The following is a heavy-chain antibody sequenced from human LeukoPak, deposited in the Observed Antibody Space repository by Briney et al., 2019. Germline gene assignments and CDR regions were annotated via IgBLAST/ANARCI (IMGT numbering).Heavy chain of an antibody. J-gene: IGHJ2*01. D-gene: IGHD1-14*01. CDR2: IYTSGST. CDR3: ARSLTRYWYFDL. V-gene: IGHV4-4*07. CDR1: GGSISSYY. Sequence: SETLSLTCTVSGGSISSYYWSWIRQPAGKGLEWIGRIYTSGSTNYNPSLKSRVTKSVDTSKNQFSLKLSSVTAADTAVYYCARSLTRYWYFDLWGRGTLVTVSS.